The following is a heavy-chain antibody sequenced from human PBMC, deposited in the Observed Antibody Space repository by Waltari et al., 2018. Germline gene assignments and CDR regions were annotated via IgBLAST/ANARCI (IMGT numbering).Heavy chain of an antibody. J-gene: IGHJ4*02. CDR2: SSGSGGST. Sequence: EVQLLESGGGLVQPGGSLRLSCAASGFPLSSYAMSWVRQAPGKGLEWVSASSGSGGSTYYADSVKGRFTISRDNSKDTLYLQMNSLRAEDTAVYYCAKDPRGGYSGYVPDYWGQGTLVTVSS. D-gene: IGHD5-12*01. V-gene: IGHV3-23*01. CDR3: AKDPRGGYSGYVPDY. CDR1: GFPLSSYA.